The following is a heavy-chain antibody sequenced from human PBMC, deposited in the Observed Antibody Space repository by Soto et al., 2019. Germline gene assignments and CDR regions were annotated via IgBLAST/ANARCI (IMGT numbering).Heavy chain of an antibody. V-gene: IGHV3-23*01. CDR3: ATYRVRGSGSPYFVDS. D-gene: IGHD3-10*01. J-gene: IGHJ4*02. CDR1: GFPFSTYA. CDR2: ISRSGFGI. Sequence: EVQLLESGGGLIQPGGSLRLSCAASGFPFSTYAMSWVRQAPGKGLEWVSGISRSGFGIFYTDSVNGRFTISRDNSKNTASLQMNDLSVEDTALSYCATYRVRGSGSPYFVDSWGQGTLVTVSS.